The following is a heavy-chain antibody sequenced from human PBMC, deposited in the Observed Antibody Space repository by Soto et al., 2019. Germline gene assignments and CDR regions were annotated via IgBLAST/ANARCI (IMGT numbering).Heavy chain of an antibody. CDR2: IYYSGST. CDR1: GGSISSGDYY. V-gene: IGHV4-30-4*01. D-gene: IGHD3-16*01. Sequence: PSETLSLTCTVSGGSISSGDYYWSWIRQPPGKGLEWIGYIYYSGSTYYNPSLKSRVTISVDKSKNQFSLKLSSVTAAGTAVYYCARGPPFHWGQGTLVTVSS. CDR3: ARGPPFH. J-gene: IGHJ4*02.